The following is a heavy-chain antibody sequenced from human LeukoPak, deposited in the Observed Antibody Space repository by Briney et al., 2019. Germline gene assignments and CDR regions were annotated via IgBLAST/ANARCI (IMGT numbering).Heavy chain of an antibody. Sequence: SVKVSCKASGGTFSSYAISWVRQAPGQGLEWMGGIIPIFGTANYAQKFQGRVTITTDESTSTAYMELSSLRSEDTAVYYCARDTLGYCSSTSCYSLRHWGQGTLVTVSS. CDR2: IIPIFGTA. CDR1: GGTFSSYA. CDR3: ARDTLGYCSSTSCYSLRH. D-gene: IGHD2-2*01. V-gene: IGHV1-69*05. J-gene: IGHJ1*01.